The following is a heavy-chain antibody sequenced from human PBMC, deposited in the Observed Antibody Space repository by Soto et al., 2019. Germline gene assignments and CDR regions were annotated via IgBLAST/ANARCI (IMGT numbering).Heavy chain of an antibody. CDR3: AREADYYGWGSYYNPPGTFDY. CDR2: IYYSGST. Sequence: SETLSLTCTVSGGSISSYYWSWIRQPPGKGLEWIGYIYYSGSTNYNPSLKSRVTISVDTSKNQFSLKLSSVTAADTAVYYCAREADYYGWGSYYNPPGTFDYWGQGTLVTVSS. J-gene: IGHJ4*02. D-gene: IGHD3-10*01. CDR1: GGSISSYY. V-gene: IGHV4-59*01.